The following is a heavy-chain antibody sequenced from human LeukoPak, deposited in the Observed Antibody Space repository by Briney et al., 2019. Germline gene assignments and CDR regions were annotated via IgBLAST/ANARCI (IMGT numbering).Heavy chain of an antibody. CDR1: GFTFSSYA. D-gene: IGHD3-16*01. V-gene: IGHV3-74*01. J-gene: IGHJ4*02. Sequence: PGGSLGLSCAASGFTFSSYAMSWVRQAPGKGLVWVSRITNDGSSTTYADSVKGRFTISRDNAKNMLYLQVNSLRAEDTAVYYCATQQGGSPAYWGQGTLVTVSP. CDR3: ATQQGGSPAY. CDR2: ITNDGSST.